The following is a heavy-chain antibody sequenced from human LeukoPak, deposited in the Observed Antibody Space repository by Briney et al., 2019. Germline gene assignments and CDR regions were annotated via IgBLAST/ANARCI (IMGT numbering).Heavy chain of an antibody. D-gene: IGHD2-2*01. CDR3: ARAPTVLVGYCSSSSCQADY. J-gene: IGHJ4*02. Sequence: GGSLRLSCAASGFTFSSYSMNWVRQAPGKGLEWVSSISSSSSYIYYADSVKGRFTISRDNAENSLYLQMNSLRVEDTAVYYCARAPTVLVGYCSSSSCQADYWGQGTLVTVSS. CDR1: GFTFSSYS. V-gene: IGHV3-21*01. CDR2: ISSSSSYI.